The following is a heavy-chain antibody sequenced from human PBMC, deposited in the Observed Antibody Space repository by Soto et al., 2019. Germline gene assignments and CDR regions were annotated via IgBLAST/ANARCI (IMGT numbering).Heavy chain of an antibody. D-gene: IGHD1-1*01. CDR3: AKRKDRSVPHCLYY. V-gene: IGHV1-8*02. CDR2: MNPSNGNT. CDR1: GYTFTTYD. Sequence: ASVKISCKASGYTFTTYDVSWVRQASGQGLEWLGWMNPSNGNTGYAQKFQGRVTMTRNTTISTVYMELSDLKPDHTVVYYCAKRKDRSVPHCLYYCCQGTRHTVPS. J-gene: IGHJ4*02.